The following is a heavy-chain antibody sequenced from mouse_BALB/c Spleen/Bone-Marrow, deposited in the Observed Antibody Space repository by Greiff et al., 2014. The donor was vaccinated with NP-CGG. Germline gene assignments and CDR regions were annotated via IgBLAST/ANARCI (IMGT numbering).Heavy chain of an antibody. CDR2: IHPNSGNT. V-gene: IGHV1S130*01. D-gene: IGHD2-14*01. Sequence: QVQLQQSGSVLVRPGASVKLSCKASGYTFTNSWMHWAKQRPGQGFEWIGEIHPNSGNTNYNEKFEGKATLTVDTSSTTAYVDLSSLTSEDSAVYYCARHHRYAYYFDYWGQGTALTVSS. CDR1: GYTFTNSW. J-gene: IGHJ2*01. CDR3: ARHHRYAYYFDY.